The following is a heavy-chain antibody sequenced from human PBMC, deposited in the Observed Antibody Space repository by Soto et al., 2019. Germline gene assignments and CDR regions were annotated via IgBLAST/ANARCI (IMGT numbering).Heavy chain of an antibody. CDR3: TKQIYGGNS. Sequence: WGSLRLSCATSGFTFIASAMHFFRQVSGKGLEWIARIRSKANNYATTYAASVKGRFTISRDDSENTVYLQMNSLKTEDTAIYYCTKQIYGGNSWGQGTLVTVSS. V-gene: IGHV3-73*01. J-gene: IGHJ4*02. CDR1: GFTFIASA. D-gene: IGHD2-21*02. CDR2: IRSKANNYAT.